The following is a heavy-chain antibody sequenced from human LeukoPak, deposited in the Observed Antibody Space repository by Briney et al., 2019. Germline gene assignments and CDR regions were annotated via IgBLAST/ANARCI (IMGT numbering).Heavy chain of an antibody. V-gene: IGHV4-34*01. D-gene: IGHD1-26*01. Sequence: PSETLSLTCAVYGGSFSGYYWSWIRQPPGKGREGMGEINHSGTTNYTPSPKSRVTISVATSKNQFSLKLSSVTAAATAVYYCASMPTNWTGAKDHWGQGTLVTVSS. CDR2: INHSGTT. CDR1: GGSFSGYY. J-gene: IGHJ4*02. CDR3: ASMPTNWTGAKDH.